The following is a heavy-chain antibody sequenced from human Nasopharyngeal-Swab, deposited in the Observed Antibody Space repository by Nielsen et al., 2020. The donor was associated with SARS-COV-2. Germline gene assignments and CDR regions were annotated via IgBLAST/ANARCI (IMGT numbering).Heavy chain of an antibody. CDR3: AREGYYYGMDV. CDR2: IHYSGSA. J-gene: IGHJ6*02. V-gene: IGHV4-59*01. CDR1: GASISSYF. Sequence: SETLSLTCTVSGASISSYFWSWIRQSPGKGLEWIGYIHYSGSAKYSPSLKSRVTISVDTSKNQFSLKLSSVTAADTAVYYCAREGYYYGMDVWGQGTTVTVSS.